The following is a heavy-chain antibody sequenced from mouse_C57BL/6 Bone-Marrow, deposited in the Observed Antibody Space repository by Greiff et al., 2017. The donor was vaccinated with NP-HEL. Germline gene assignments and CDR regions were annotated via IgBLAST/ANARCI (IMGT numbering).Heavy chain of an antibody. D-gene: IGHD2-13*01. CDR2: ICSGGGNT. CDR1: GFTFSSYG. CDR3: ARGDQYYFDY. Sequence: EVQVVESGGDLVKPGGSLKLSCAASGFTFSSYGMSWVRQTPDKRLEWVATICSGGGNTYYPDSVKGRYTISRDNTKNTLYLQVSSLKSEDTAMYYCARGDQYYFDYWGQGTTLTVSS. V-gene: IGHV5-6*01. J-gene: IGHJ2*01.